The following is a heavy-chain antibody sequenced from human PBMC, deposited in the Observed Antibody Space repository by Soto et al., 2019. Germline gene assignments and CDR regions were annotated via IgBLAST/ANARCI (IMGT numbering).Heavy chain of an antibody. V-gene: IGHV1-46*01. D-gene: IGHD2-8*01. CDR3: ARPPFPGCLNSVCDPLDY. CDR2: INPSGGST. J-gene: IGHJ4*02. Sequence: QVQLVQSGAEVKKPGASVKISCKASGYTFTSYYMHWVRQAPGQGLEWMGIINPSGGSTNYAQKLPGRVARTRDTSTSTVYMESNSLRSEDPAVYYCARPPFPGCLNSVCDPLDYWGQGTLGTVSS. CDR1: GYTFTSYY.